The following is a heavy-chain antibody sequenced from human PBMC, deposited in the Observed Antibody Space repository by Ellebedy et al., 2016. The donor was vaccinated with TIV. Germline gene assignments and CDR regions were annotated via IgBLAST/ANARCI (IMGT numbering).Heavy chain of an antibody. J-gene: IGHJ4*02. V-gene: IGHV3-23*01. CDR3: AKDRYGDYVVYFDY. Sequence: GEPLKISCEASGFTFSSYAMSWVRQAPGKGLEWVSAISGSGDRTYYVDSVKGRFTISRDNSKNTLYLQMNSLRAEDTAVYYCAKDRYGDYVVYFDYWGQGALVTVSS. D-gene: IGHD4-17*01. CDR2: ISGSGDRT. CDR1: GFTFSSYA.